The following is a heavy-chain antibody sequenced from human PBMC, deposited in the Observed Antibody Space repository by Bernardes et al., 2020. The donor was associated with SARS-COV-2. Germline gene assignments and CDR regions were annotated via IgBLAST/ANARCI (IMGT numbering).Heavy chain of an antibody. CDR3: ARDLGYCTNGVCSP. CDR2: INPDGSST. CDR1: GFTFGSAC. J-gene: IGHJ5*02. D-gene: IGHD2-8*01. Sequence: GGSLRLLCAASGFTFGSACFHWVRQAPGKGLVWVSRINPDGSSTNYADSVKGRFTISRDNAKNMLFLQMSGPRAEDTAMYYCARDLGYCTNGVCSPWGQGTLVTVSS. V-gene: IGHV3-74*01.